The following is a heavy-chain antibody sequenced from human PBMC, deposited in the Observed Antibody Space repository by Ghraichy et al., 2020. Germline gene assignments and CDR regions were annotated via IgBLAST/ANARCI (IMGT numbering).Heavy chain of an antibody. CDR3: ASFQGGDDYGGKGVDY. D-gene: IGHD4-23*01. Sequence: SETLSLTCAVYGGSFSGYYWSWIRQPPGKGLEWIGEINHSGSTNYNPSLKSRVTISVDTSKNQFSLKLSSVTAADTAVYYCASFQGGDDYGGKGVDYWGQGTLVTVSS. J-gene: IGHJ4*02. CDR2: INHSGST. CDR1: GGSFSGYY. V-gene: IGHV4-34*01.